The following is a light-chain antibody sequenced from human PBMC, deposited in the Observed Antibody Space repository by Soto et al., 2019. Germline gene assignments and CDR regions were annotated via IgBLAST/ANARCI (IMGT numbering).Light chain of an antibody. CDR1: QDITNS. J-gene: IGKJ4*01. V-gene: IGKV1-33*01. CDR3: QQLNSYSPRLI. Sequence: DIQITQSPSSLSASVVDRVTITCQASQDITNSLNWYQQKPGKAPNLLIFDASNLDAGVPSRFSGSGSGTDFTLTINSLQPEDLATYYCQQLNSYSPRLIFGGGTKVDIK. CDR2: DAS.